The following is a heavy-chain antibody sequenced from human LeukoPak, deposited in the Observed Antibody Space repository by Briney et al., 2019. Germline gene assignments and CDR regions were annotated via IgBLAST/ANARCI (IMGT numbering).Heavy chain of an antibody. J-gene: IGHJ2*01. CDR3: ASENDSSGYDYLPDWYFDL. Sequence: GGSLRLSCAASGFTVSSNYMSWVRQAPGKGLEWVSVIYSGGSTYYADSVKGRFTTSRDNSKNTLYLQLNSLRAEDTAVYYCASENDSSGYDYLPDWYFDLWGRGTLVTVSS. CDR2: IYSGGST. V-gene: IGHV3-66*01. CDR1: GFTVSSNY. D-gene: IGHD3-22*01.